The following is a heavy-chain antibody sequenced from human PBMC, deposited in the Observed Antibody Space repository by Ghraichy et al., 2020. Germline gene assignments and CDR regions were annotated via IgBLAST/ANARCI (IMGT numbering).Heavy chain of an antibody. D-gene: IGHD5-24*01. J-gene: IGHJ4*02. CDR3: ARDRGYTSYDY. CDR1: GFNFGGSW. Sequence: GESLNISCAASGFNFGGSWMTWVRQAPGKGLEWVADIPSDGSELNYVASVKGRFSISRDNTKNSLYLQMSSLRAEDTAVYYCARDRGYTSYDYWGQGTLVTVSS. V-gene: IGHV3-7*01. CDR2: IPSDGSEL.